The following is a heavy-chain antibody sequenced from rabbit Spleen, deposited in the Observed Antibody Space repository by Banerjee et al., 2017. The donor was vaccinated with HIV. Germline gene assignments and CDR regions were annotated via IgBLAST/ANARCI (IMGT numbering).Heavy chain of an antibody. J-gene: IGHJ4*01. CDR2: MWVGFTGTT. CDR3: ARGVQYVRWFNYDFLYFNL. V-gene: IGHV1S45*01. D-gene: IGHD1-1*01. CDR1: GFSFSSTDY. Sequence: QEQLEESGGGLVKPEGSLTLTCTASGFSFSSTDYICWVRQAPGKGLEWSACMWVGFTGTTYYANWAKGRFTISKTSSTTVTLQMTSLTAADTATYFCARGVQYVRWFNYDFLYFNLWGQGTLVTFS.